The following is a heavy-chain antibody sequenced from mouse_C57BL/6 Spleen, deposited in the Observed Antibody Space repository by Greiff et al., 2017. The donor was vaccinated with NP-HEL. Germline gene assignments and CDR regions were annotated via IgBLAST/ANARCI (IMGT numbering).Heavy chain of an antibody. CDR3: ARYRYEYDTFAY. CDR1: GYTFTSYW. V-gene: IGHV1-61*01. CDR2: IYPSDSET. D-gene: IGHD2-4*01. Sequence: QVQLQQSGAELVRPGSSVKLSCKASGYTFTSYWMDWVKQRPGQGLEWIGNIYPSDSETHYNQKFKDKATLTVDKSSSTAYMQLSSLTSEDSAVYYCARYRYEYDTFAYWGQGTLVTVSA. J-gene: IGHJ3*01.